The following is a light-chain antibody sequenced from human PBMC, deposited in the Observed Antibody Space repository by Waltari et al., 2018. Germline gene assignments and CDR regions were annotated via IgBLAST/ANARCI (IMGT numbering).Light chain of an antibody. CDR2: DVS. CDR3: SSQSSDNVVL. J-gene: IGLJ2*01. CDR1: SSDVGGYNS. V-gene: IGLV2-14*03. Sequence: QSALPQPASVSGSPGQSITISCPGTSSDVGGYNSVSWYQDHPGQAPKVIIYDVSDRPSGISERFSGSKSGNTASLTISGLQAEDEADYYCSSQSSDNVVLFGGGTKLTVL.